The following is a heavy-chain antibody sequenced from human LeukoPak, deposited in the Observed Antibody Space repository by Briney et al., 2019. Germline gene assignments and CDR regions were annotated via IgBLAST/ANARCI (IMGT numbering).Heavy chain of an antibody. CDR1: GFTFSSYA. CDR3: ARRAGAYTHPYDY. CDR2: ISGSGGST. V-gene: IGHV3-23*01. D-gene: IGHD3-16*01. J-gene: IGHJ4*02. Sequence: SASGFTFSSYAMSWVRQAPGKGLEWVSAISGSGGSTHYSDSVKGRFTIPIDNSKNTLYLQMNSLRAEDTAVYYCARRAGAYTHPYDYWGQGTLVTVS.